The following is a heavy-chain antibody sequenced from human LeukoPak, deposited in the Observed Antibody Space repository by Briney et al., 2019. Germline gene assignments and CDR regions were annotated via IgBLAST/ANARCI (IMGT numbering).Heavy chain of an antibody. CDR3: ARVSGSEIYYFDY. D-gene: IGHD3-10*01. V-gene: IGHV3-48*03. CDR2: ISSSGSTI. Sequence: GGSLRLSCAASGLTFSSYGMNWVRQAPGKGLEWVSYISSSGSTIKYADSVKGRFTISRDNAKNSLYLQMNSLRAEDTAVYYCARVSGSEIYYFDYWGQGTLVTVSS. J-gene: IGHJ4*02. CDR1: GLTFSSYG.